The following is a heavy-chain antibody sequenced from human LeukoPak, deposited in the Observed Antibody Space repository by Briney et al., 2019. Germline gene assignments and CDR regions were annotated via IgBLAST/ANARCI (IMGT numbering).Heavy chain of an antibody. Sequence: SETLPLTCAVYGGSFSGYYWSWIRQPPGKGLEWIGEINHSGSTNYNPSLKSRVTISVDTSKNQFSLKLSSVTAADTAVYYCARAPTTVRGVRPSYYYYGMDVWGKGTTVTVSS. V-gene: IGHV4-34*01. J-gene: IGHJ6*04. CDR2: INHSGST. CDR1: GGSFSGYY. CDR3: ARAPTTVRGVRPSYYYYGMDV. D-gene: IGHD3-10*01.